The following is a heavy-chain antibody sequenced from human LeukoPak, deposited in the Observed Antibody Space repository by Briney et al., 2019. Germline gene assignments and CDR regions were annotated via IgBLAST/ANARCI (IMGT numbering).Heavy chain of an antibody. Sequence: GGSLRLSWAASGFTFSSYAMSWVRQAPGKGLEWVSAITDSGGSTYYADSVKGRFTISRDNFKNTLYLQMNNLRADDTAVYYCAKDYISYYYYYGMDVWGQGTTVTVSS. J-gene: IGHJ6*02. D-gene: IGHD2-21*01. CDR2: ITDSGGST. CDR1: GFTFSSYA. CDR3: AKDYISYYYYYGMDV. V-gene: IGHV3-23*01.